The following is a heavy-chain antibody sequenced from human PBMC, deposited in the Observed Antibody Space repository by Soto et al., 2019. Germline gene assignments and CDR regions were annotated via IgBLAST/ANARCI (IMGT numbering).Heavy chain of an antibody. J-gene: IGHJ4*02. CDR3: ARSNHYYGSGTLGY. Sequence: SETLSLTCAVYGGSFSGYYWSWIRQPPGKGLEWIGEINHSGSTNYNPSLKSRVTISVDTSKNQFSLKLSSVTAADTAVYYCARSNHYYGSGTLGYWGQGTLVTVSS. CDR1: GGSFSGYY. V-gene: IGHV4-34*01. CDR2: INHSGST. D-gene: IGHD3-10*01.